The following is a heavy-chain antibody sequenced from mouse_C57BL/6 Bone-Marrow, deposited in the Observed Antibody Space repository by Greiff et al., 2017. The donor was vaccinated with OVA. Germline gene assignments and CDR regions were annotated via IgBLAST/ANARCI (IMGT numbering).Heavy chain of an antibody. D-gene: IGHD1-1*01. CDR3: AREGGTTVPSMDY. CDR2: INPGSGGT. V-gene: IGHV1-54*01. CDR1: GYAFTNYL. J-gene: IGHJ4*01. Sequence: QVQLQQSGAELVRPGTSVKVSCKASGYAFTNYLIEWVKQRPGQGLEWIGVINPGSGGTNYNEKFKGKATLTADKSSSTAYMQISSLTSEDSAVYFCAREGGTTVPSMDYWGQGTSVTVSS.